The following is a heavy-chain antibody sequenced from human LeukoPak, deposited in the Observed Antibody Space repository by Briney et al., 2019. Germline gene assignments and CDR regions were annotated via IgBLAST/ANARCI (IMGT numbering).Heavy chain of an antibody. D-gene: IGHD3-22*01. Sequence: GASVKVSCKASGYTFTSYYMHWVRQAPGQGLEWMGIINPSGGSTRYVQQFQGRVTVTRDMSTSTVHMELSSLRPEDTAVYYCARANTYDSSGYHFDYWGQGTLVTVSS. CDR1: GYTFTSYY. CDR2: INPSGGST. CDR3: ARANTYDSSGYHFDY. V-gene: IGHV1-46*01. J-gene: IGHJ4*02.